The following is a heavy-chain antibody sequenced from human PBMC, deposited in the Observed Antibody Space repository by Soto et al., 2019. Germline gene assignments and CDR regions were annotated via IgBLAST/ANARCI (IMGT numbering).Heavy chain of an antibody. J-gene: IGHJ4*02. CDR1: GYSFTSCW. Sequence: GESLKISCKGSGYSFTSCWIGWVRHMPGRGLEWMGTISPADSTARYSPSFEGQVTFSADRSISTAYLQWSSLQASDTAMYYCAKRGTSSRYSIDYWGQGTLVTVSS. CDR2: ISPADSTA. D-gene: IGHD6-6*01. CDR3: AKRGTSSRYSIDY. V-gene: IGHV5-51*01.